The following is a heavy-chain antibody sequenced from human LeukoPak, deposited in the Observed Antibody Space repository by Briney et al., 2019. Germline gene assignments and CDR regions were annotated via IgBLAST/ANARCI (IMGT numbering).Heavy chain of an antibody. CDR3: ASGDSSGYYRGQFDY. J-gene: IGHJ4*02. V-gene: IGHV3-33*01. Sequence: GGSLRLSCAASGFTFSSFGMHWVRQAPGKGLEWVAVIWYDGSNKYYADSVKGRFTISRDNSKNTLYLQMNSLRAEDTAVYYCASGDSSGYYRGQFDYWGQGTLVTVSS. D-gene: IGHD3-22*01. CDR1: GFTFSSFG. CDR2: IWYDGSNK.